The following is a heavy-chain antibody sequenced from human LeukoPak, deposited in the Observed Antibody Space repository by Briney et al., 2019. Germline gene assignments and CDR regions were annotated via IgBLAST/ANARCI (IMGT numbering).Heavy chain of an antibody. D-gene: IGHD3-22*01. CDR2: INPSGGST. J-gene: IGHJ4*02. CDR3: ARDLPPYYYDSSGEGFDY. CDR1: GYTFTSYY. Sequence: GASVKVSCEASGYTFTSYYMHWVRQAPGQGLEWMGIINPSGGSTSYAQKFQGRVTMTRDTSTSTVYMELSSLRSEDTAVYYCARDLPPYYYDSSGEGFDYWGQGTLVTVSS. V-gene: IGHV1-46*01.